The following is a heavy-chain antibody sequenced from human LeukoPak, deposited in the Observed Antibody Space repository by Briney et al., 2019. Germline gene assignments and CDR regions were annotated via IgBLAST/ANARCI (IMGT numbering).Heavy chain of an antibody. Sequence: GGSLRLSGAASGFTFSSYGMHWVRQAPGKGLEYVSAISSNGGSTYYANSVKGRFTISRDNSKNTLYLQMGSLRAKDMAVYYCARGEQWLDYWGQGTLVTVSS. J-gene: IGHJ4*02. V-gene: IGHV3-64*01. CDR1: GFTFSSYG. D-gene: IGHD6-19*01. CDR2: ISSNGGST. CDR3: ARGEQWLDY.